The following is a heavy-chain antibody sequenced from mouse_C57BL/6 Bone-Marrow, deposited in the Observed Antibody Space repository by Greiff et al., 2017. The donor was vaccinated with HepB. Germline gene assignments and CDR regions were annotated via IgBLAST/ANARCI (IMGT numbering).Heavy chain of an antibody. CDR2: IHPNSGST. Sequence: SGAELVKPGASVKLSCKASGYTFTSYWMHWVKQRPGQGLEWIGMIHPNSGSTNYNEKFKSKATLTVDKSSSTAYMQLSSLTSEDSAVYYCARSRNSYYFDYWGQRTTLTVSS. CDR3: ARSRNSYYFDY. J-gene: IGHJ2*01. CDR1: GYTFTSYW. V-gene: IGHV1-64*01.